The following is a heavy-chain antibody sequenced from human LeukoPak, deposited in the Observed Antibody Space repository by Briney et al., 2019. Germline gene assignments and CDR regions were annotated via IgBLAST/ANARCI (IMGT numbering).Heavy chain of an antibody. CDR1: GGSISSYY. V-gene: IGHV4-59*01. CDR2: IYYSGST. J-gene: IGHJ5*02. Sequence: SETLSLTRTVSGGSISSYYWSWIRQPPGKGLEWIGYIYYSGSTNYNPSLKSRVTISVDTSKNQFSLKLSSVTAADTAVYYCARDLSYNNWFDPWGQGTLVTVSS. D-gene: IGHD2-2*02. CDR3: ARDLSYNNWFDP.